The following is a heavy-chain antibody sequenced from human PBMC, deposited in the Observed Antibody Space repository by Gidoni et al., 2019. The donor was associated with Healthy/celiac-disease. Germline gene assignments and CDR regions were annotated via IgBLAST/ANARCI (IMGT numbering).Heavy chain of an antibody. V-gene: IGHV3-48*02. CDR3: ARDLRPITIFGVVMDYYGMDV. CDR1: GFTFSSYS. J-gene: IGHJ6*02. D-gene: IGHD3-3*01. Sequence: EVQLVESGGGLVQHGGSLRLSCAASGFTFSSYSMRWVRQAPGKGLEWVSYISSSSSTIYYADSVKGRFTISRDNAKNSLYLQMNSLRDEDTAVYYCARDLRPITIFGVVMDYYGMDVWGQGTTVTVSS. CDR2: ISSSSSTI.